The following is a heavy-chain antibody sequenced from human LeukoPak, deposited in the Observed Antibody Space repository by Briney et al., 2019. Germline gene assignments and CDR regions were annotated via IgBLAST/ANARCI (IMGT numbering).Heavy chain of an antibody. CDR1: GYTFTSYY. Sequence: GASVKVSRKASGYTFTSYYMHWVRQAPGQGLEWMGIINPSGGSTSYAQKLQGRVTMTRDTSTSTVYMELSSLRSEDTAVYYCARDRRDCSGGSCYGGSWFDPWGQGTLVTVSS. D-gene: IGHD2-15*01. V-gene: IGHV1-46*01. CDR3: ARDRRDCSGGSCYGGSWFDP. CDR2: INPSGGST. J-gene: IGHJ5*02.